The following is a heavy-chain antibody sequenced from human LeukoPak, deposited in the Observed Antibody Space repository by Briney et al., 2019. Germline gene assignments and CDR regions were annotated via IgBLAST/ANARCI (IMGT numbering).Heavy chain of an antibody. J-gene: IGHJ5*02. CDR1: GGSISSYY. Sequence: PSETLSLTCSVSGGSISSYYWGWIRQPPGKGLEWIGSLYYSGSTYYNPSLKSRVTISVDTSKNQFSLKLSSATAADTAVYYCARDHYYDSSGYTFDPWGQGTLVTVSS. CDR2: LYYSGST. V-gene: IGHV4-39*07. D-gene: IGHD3-22*01. CDR3: ARDHYYDSSGYTFDP.